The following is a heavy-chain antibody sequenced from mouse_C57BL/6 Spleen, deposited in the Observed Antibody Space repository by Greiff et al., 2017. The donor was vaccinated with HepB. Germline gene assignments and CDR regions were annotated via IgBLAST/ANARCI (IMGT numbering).Heavy chain of an antibody. CDR1: GYSITSGYY. V-gene: IGHV3-6*01. CDR3: ARYYGHFDY. Sequence: EVQLVESGPGLVKPSQSLSLTCSVTGYSITSGYYWNWIRQFPGNKLEWMGYISYDGSNNYNPSLNNRISITRDTSKNQFFLKLNSVTTEDTATYYCARYYGHFDYWGQGTTLTVSS. CDR2: ISYDGSN. J-gene: IGHJ2*01. D-gene: IGHD1-1*01.